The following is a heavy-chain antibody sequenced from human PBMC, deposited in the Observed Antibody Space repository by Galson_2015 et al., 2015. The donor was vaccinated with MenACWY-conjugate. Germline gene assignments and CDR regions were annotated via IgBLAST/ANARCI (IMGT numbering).Heavy chain of an antibody. J-gene: IGHJ4*02. V-gene: IGHV3-48*03. CDR2: ISSGGNTI. CDR3: ARSLSIVVAGY. Sequence: SLRLSCAASGFTFRTYDMNWVRQAPGKGLEWVSYISSGGNTIYYGDSVKGRFTISRDNAKNSLYLQMNSLRAEDTAIYYCARSLSIVVAGYWGQGTLVPVSS. CDR1: GFTFRTYD. D-gene: IGHD6-19*01.